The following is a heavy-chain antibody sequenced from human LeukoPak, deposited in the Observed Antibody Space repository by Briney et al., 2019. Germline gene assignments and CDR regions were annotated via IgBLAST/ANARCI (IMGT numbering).Heavy chain of an antibody. Sequence: PGGSLRLSCAASGFTFSTYWMHWVRQAPGKGLVWVSRINGDGSRTSYADSVKGRFTISRDNAKNTLYLQMNSLRAEDTGVYYCTRTWGGFDIWGQGTMVTVSS. D-gene: IGHD3-16*01. J-gene: IGHJ3*02. CDR1: GFTFSTYW. CDR3: TRTWGGFDI. V-gene: IGHV3-74*01. CDR2: INGDGSRT.